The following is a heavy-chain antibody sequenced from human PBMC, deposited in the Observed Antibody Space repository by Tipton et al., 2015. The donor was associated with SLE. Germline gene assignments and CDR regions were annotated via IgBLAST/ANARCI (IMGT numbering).Heavy chain of an antibody. D-gene: IGHD1-26*01. Sequence: SLRLSCAASGFTFSSYSMNWVRQAPGKGLEWFSSISSSSSYIYYADSVKGRFTISRDNAKKSLYLQMNSLRAEDTAVYYCARDLFFSGSYEFGMDVWGQGTTVTVSS. CDR2: ISSSSSYI. J-gene: IGHJ6*02. CDR3: ARDLFFSGSYEFGMDV. CDR1: GFTFSSYS. V-gene: IGHV3-21*01.